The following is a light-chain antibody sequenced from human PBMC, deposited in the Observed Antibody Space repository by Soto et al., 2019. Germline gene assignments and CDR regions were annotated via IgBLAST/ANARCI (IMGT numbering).Light chain of an antibody. V-gene: IGLV1-36*01. CDR3: AAWDDSLNAVV. Sequence: QSVLTQPPSVSEAPRQRVTISCSGSSSNIGNNAVNWYQQLPGKAPKLLIYYDDLLPSGVSDRFSGSKSGTSASLAISGLQSEDEDDYYCAAWDDSLNAVVFGGGTQLTVL. J-gene: IGLJ2*01. CDR2: YDD. CDR1: SSNIGNNA.